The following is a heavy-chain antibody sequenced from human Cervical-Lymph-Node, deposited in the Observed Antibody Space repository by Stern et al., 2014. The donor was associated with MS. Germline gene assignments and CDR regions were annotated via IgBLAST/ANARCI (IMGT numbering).Heavy chain of an antibody. CDR1: GGTFISSYA. CDR3: ARGVVSNRAAATQHNLFDP. V-gene: IGHV1-69*04. J-gene: IGHJ5*02. Sequence: QVQLVQSGAEVKKPGSSVNVSCKASGGTFISSYAITWMRPATGQGLEWMGRIIPILGLPNYAQKFQGRVTFTADTSTSTTYMELSSLTSEDTAVYYCARGVVSNRAAATQHNLFDPWGQGTLVTVSS. D-gene: IGHD2-15*01. CDR2: IIPILGLP.